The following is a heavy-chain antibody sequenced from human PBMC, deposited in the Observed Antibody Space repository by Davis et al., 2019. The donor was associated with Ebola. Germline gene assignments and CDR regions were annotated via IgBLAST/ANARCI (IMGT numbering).Heavy chain of an antibody. CDR1: GFTFSSYW. CDR3: ARQHDPSTPAPGF. V-gene: IGHV3-74*01. J-gene: IGHJ4*02. D-gene: IGHD5/OR15-5a*01. CDR2: IKTAGSYT. Sequence: GESLKISCAASGFTFSSYWMHWVRQAPGKGLVWVSRIKTAGSYTNYADSVKGRFAIFRDNAKNTLYLQMNSLRAEDTAVYYCARQHDPSTPAPGFWGQGTLVTVSS.